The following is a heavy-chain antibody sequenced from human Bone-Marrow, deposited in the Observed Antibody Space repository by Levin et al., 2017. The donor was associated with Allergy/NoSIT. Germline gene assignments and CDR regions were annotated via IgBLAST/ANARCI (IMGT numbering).Heavy chain of an antibody. J-gene: IGHJ4*02. CDR1: GFTLSENW. Sequence: HPGESLKISCAVSGFTLSENWIHWVRQVAGEGLVWVARIDEAGSGTSYADSVKGRFTISRDTVKNTVYLQMNSLRVEDTAVYYCGTVFDYWGQGAMVTVSS. CDR3: GTVFDY. V-gene: IGHV3-74*01. CDR2: IDEAGSGT.